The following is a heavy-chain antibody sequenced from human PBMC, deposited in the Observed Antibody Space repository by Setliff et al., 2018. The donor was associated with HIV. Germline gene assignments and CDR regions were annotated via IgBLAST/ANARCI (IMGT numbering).Heavy chain of an antibody. CDR2: ISGSGDST. CDR3: AKAQWAFDY. D-gene: IGHD1-26*01. CDR1: GFTFSSYA. Sequence: PGGSLRLSCAASGFTFSSYAITWVRQAPGKGLEWVSAISGSGDSTFYADSVQGRFTISRDNSKNTLYLQMNSLRAEDTAVYYCAKAQWAFDYWGQGTLVTVSS. J-gene: IGHJ4*02. V-gene: IGHV3-23*01.